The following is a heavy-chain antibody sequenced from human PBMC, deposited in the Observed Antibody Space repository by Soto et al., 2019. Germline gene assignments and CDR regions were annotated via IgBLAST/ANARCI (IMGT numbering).Heavy chain of an antibody. Sequence: SETLSLPYTVSGGSISPYYWSWIRQPPGKGLEWIGYIYYSGSTNYNPSLKSRVTISVDTSKNQFSLKLSSVTAADTAVYYCARDIAARPHGWFDPWGQGTLVTVS. CDR3: ARDIAARPHGWFDP. D-gene: IGHD6-6*01. CDR2: IYYSGST. CDR1: GGSISPYY. V-gene: IGHV4-59*01. J-gene: IGHJ5*02.